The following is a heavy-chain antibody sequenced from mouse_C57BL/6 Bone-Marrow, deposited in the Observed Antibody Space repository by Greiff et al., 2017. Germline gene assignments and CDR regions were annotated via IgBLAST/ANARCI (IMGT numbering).Heavy chain of an antibody. D-gene: IGHD2-4*01. V-gene: IGHV1-54*01. CDR3: ARRGRLPGDY. CDR2: INPGSGGT. CDR1: GYAFTNYL. J-gene: IGHJ2*01. Sequence: QVQLQQSGAELVRPGTSVKVSCKASGYAFTNYLIEWVKQRPGQGLEWIGVINPGSGGTNYNEKFKGKATLTADKSASTAYMQHSSLTSEDSAVYFCARRGRLPGDYWGQGTTLTVSS.